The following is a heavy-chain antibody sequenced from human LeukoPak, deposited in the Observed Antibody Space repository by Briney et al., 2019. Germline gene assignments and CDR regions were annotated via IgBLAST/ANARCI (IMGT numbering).Heavy chain of an antibody. Sequence: GGSLRLSCAASGFTFSSYSMNWVRQAPGKGLEWVSSINSSSSYIYYADSVKGRFTISRDNAKNSLYLQMNSLRAEDTAVYYCARDAKYYYDSSGYYSIDYWGQGTLVTVSS. CDR1: GFTFSSYS. CDR2: INSSSSYI. J-gene: IGHJ4*02. D-gene: IGHD3-22*01. CDR3: ARDAKYYYDSSGYYSIDY. V-gene: IGHV3-21*01.